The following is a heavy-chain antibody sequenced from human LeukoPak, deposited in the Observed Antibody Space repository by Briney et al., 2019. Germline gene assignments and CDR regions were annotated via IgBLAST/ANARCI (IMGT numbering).Heavy chain of an antibody. V-gene: IGHV3-7*01. CDR2: INQDGSEK. Sequence: GGSLRLSCAASGFTFSSFWMNWVRQAPGRGLEWAANINQDGSEKYYVASVKGRFTISRDNAKNSLYLQMNSLRADDTAVYYCARSFDYWGQGTLVTVSS. CDR1: GFTFSSFW. CDR3: ARSFDY. J-gene: IGHJ4*02.